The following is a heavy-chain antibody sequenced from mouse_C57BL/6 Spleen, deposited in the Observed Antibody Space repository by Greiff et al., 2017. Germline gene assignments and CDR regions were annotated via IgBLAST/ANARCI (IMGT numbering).Heavy chain of an antibody. CDR3: ARGYPYYAMDY. J-gene: IGHJ4*01. CDR2: ISSGSSTI. Sequence: EVQRVESGGGLVKPGGSLKLSCAASGFTFSDYGMHWVRQAPEKGLEWVAYISSGSSTIYYADTGKGRFTISRDNAKNTLFLQMTSLRSEDTAMYYCARGYPYYAMDYWGQGTSGTVSS. D-gene: IGHD2-2*01. V-gene: IGHV5-17*01. CDR1: GFTFSDYG.